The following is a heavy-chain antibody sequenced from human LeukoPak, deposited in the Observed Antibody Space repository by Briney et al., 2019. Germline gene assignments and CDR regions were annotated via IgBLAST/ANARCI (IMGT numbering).Heavy chain of an antibody. CDR3: ARGMVVVKDAFNI. CDR2: ISYDGSNK. J-gene: IGHJ3*02. V-gene: IGHV3-30-3*01. Sequence: GGSLRLSCAASGFTFSSYAMHWVRQAPGKGLEWVAVISYDGSNKYYADSVKGRFTISRDNSKNTLYLQMNSLRAEDTAVYYCARGMVVVKDAFNIWGQGTMVTVSS. D-gene: IGHD3-22*01. CDR1: GFTFSSYA.